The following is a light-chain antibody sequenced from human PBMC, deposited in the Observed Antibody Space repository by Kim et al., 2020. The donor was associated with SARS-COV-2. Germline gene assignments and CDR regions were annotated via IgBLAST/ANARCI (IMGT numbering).Light chain of an antibody. CDR3: IQTLQSPFT. J-gene: IGKJ1*01. Sequence: DIVMTQSPLSLPVTPGESASISCRASQSLLDSNGHDYLNWYLQRPGQSPHLLILFVSNRASGVPDRFSGSGTGTNFKLKISRVEAENIGVYYCIQTLQSPFTFGQGTKVDIK. CDR2: FVS. CDR1: QSLLDSNGHDY. V-gene: IGKV2-28*01.